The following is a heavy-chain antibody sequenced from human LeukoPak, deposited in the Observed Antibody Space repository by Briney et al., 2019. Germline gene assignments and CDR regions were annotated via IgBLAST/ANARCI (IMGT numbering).Heavy chain of an antibody. CDR2: INPNSGGT. CDR1: GYTFTGYY. CDR3: ARVSLYSSSSAYYFDY. D-gene: IGHD6-6*01. J-gene: IGHJ4*02. Sequence: ASVKVSCKASGYTFTGYYIHWVRQAPGQGLEWLGWINPNSGGTNYAQKFQGRVTMTRDTSISTAYMELSRLRSDDTAVYYCARVSLYSSSSAYYFDYWGQGTLVTVSS. V-gene: IGHV1-2*02.